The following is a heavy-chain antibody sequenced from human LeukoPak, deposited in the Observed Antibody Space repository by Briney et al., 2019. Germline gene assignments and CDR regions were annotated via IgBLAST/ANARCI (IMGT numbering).Heavy chain of an antibody. CDR3: ARGSSSSLGYYYYGMDV. CDR1: GFTFSSNY. Sequence: GGSLRLSCAASGFTFSSNYMSWVRQAPGKGLEWVSVIYSGGSTYYADSVKGRFTISRDNSKNTLYLQMNSLRAEDTAVYYCARGSSSSLGYYYYGMDVWGQGTTVTVSS. V-gene: IGHV3-53*01. J-gene: IGHJ6*02. CDR2: IYSGGST. D-gene: IGHD6-6*01.